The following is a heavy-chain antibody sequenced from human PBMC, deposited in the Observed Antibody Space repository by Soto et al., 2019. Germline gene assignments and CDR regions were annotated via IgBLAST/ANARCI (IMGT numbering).Heavy chain of an antibody. CDR2: IYWNDEM. Sequence: SGPTLVNPTQTLTLTCTFSGFSLNSSGVGVGWIRQPPGKALEWLALIYWNDEMHYSPSLKSRLTITEDASKHQVVLTVTNMDPVDTATYYCAHRRFAKYSSLPADFDYWGQGILVTVSS. D-gene: IGHD6-6*01. J-gene: IGHJ4*02. CDR3: AHRRFAKYSSLPADFDY. V-gene: IGHV2-5*01. CDR1: GFSLNSSGVG.